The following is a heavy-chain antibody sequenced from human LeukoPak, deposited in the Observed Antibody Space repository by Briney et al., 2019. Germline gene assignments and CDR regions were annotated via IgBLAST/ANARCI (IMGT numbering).Heavy chain of an antibody. D-gene: IGHD1-14*01. J-gene: IGHJ4*02. V-gene: IGHV6-1*01. CDR3: ARNFSPDFDY. CDR2: TYFRSKWIH. Sequence: KASQTLSLSCAISGDSVSSSTSAWSWIRQSPSRGLEWLGRTYFRSKWIHDYALSVRGRITINPDTSKNRVSLQLNSMTPEDTAIYYCARNFSPDFDYWGQGTLVTVSS. CDR1: GDSVSSSTSA.